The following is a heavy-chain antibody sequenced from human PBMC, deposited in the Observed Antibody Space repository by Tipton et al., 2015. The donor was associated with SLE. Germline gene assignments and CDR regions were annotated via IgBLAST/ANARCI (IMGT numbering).Heavy chain of an antibody. CDR3: AKDSSGYLRANAFDN. CDR1: GFTFSSYE. Sequence: QLVQSGGGLVQPGGSLRLSCAAAGFTFSSYEMNWVRQAPGKGLEWISYITSSGTTIYYADSVKGRFTISRDNAKNSLYLQMNSLRDEDRALYYCAKDSSGYLRANAFDNWGQGTMVTVSA. V-gene: IGHV3-48*03. J-gene: IGHJ3*02. CDR2: ITSSGTTI. D-gene: IGHD3-22*01.